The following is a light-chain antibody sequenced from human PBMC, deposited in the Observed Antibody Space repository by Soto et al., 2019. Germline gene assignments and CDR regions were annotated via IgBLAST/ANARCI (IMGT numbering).Light chain of an antibody. CDR1: QSVLYSSNNKNY. J-gene: IGKJ1*01. V-gene: IGKV4-1*01. CDR3: QQYYSTPQA. CDR2: WAS. Sequence: DIVRTQSPDSLAVSVGERATINCKSSQSVLYSSNNKNYLAWYQQKPGQPPKLLIYWASTRESGVPDRFSGSGSGTDFTLTISSLQAEDVAVYYCQQYYSTPQAFGQGTKVEIK.